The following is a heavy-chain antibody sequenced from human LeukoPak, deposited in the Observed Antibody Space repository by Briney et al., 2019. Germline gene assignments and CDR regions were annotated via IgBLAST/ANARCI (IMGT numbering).Heavy chain of an antibody. V-gene: IGHV3-23*01. Sequence: GGSLRLSCAASGFTFDDYGMSWVRQAPGKGLEWVSAISGSGGSTYYADSVKGRFTISRDNSKNTLYLQMNSLRAEDTAVYYCARDPAGVVVVVAATLFGTQRNYYFDYWGQGTLVTVSS. D-gene: IGHD2-15*01. CDR1: GFTFDDYG. CDR3: ARDPAGVVVVVAATLFGTQRNYYFDY. CDR2: ISGSGGST. J-gene: IGHJ4*02.